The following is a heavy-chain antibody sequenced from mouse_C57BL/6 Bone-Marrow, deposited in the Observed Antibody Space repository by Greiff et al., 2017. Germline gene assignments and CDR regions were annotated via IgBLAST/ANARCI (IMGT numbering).Heavy chain of an antibody. CDR2: IDPANGNT. V-gene: IGHV14-3*01. CDR3: ARRAYYSNYGGVYFDY. CDR1: GFNIKNTY. D-gene: IGHD2-5*01. Sequence: VQLQQSVAELVRPGASVKLSCTASGFNIKNTYMHWVKQRPEQGLEWIGRIDPANGNTKYAPQFPGKATITADTSSNTAYLQLSSLTSEDTAIYYCARRAYYSNYGGVYFDYWGQGTTLTVSS. J-gene: IGHJ2*01.